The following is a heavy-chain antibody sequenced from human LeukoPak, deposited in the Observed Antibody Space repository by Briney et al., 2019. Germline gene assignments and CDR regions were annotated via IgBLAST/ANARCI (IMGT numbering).Heavy chain of an antibody. V-gene: IGHV3-66*01. CDR1: GFTVSNNY. CDR3: AGSLAYCGGDCRLGDY. J-gene: IGHJ4*02. Sequence: GGSLRLSCAASGFTVSNNYMGWVRQAPAKGLEWVSVVNAVDTTYYADSVRGRFTISRDSSENTLYLQMNSLRVEDTAVYYCAGSLAYCGGDCRLGDYWGQGTLVTVSS. D-gene: IGHD2-21*02. CDR2: VNAVDTT.